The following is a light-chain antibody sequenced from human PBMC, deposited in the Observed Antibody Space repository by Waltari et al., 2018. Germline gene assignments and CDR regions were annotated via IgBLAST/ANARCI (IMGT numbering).Light chain of an antibody. J-gene: IGKJ1*01. CDR3: HHYYNFPRT. Sequence: DIKMTQSPSSLSASIGDRVTITCRASQGITNDLAWYQQKPGKAPKLLIFEASRLQSGIPSRFSGTGSGTDFTLTINNLQSEDFATYYCHHYYNFPRTFGQGTKVEIK. V-gene: IGKV1-NL1*01. CDR1: QGITND. CDR2: EAS.